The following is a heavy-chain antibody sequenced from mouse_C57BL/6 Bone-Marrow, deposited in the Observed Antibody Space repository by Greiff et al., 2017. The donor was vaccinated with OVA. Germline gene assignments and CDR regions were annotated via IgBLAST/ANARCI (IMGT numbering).Heavy chain of an antibody. CDR1: GFNIKDDY. CDR2: IDPENGAT. J-gene: IGHJ3*01. Sequence: VQLQQSGAELVRPGASVKLSCTASGFNIKDDYMHWVKQRPEPGLEWIGWIDPENGATESASKFQGKATITADTSSNTAYLQLSSLTSEDTAVYYCTLYGNSAWFADWGQGALVTVSA. CDR3: TLYGNSAWFAD. D-gene: IGHD2-1*01. V-gene: IGHV14-4*01.